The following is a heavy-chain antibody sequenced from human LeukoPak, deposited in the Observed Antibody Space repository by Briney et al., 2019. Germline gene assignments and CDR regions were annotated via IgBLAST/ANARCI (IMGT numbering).Heavy chain of an antibody. Sequence: PSQTLSLTCTVSGGSISSGDYYWSWIRQPPGKGLEWIGYIYYSGSTYYNPSLKSRVTISVDTSKNQFSLKLSSVTAADTAVYYCARGIVVVPAAIYGNWFDPWGQGTLVTVSS. D-gene: IGHD2-2*02. CDR3: ARGIVVVPAAIYGNWFDP. CDR2: IYYSGST. V-gene: IGHV4-30-4*08. CDR1: GGSISSGDYY. J-gene: IGHJ5*02.